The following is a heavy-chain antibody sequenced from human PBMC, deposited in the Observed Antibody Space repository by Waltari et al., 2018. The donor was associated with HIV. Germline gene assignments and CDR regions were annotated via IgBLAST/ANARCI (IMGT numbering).Heavy chain of an antibody. Sequence: QVQLQESGPGLVKPSETLSLTCTVSGGSIRSYYWSWIRQPPGKGLEWIGYIYYSGSTNYNPSLKSRVTISVDTSKNQFSLKLSSVTAADTAVYYCASSRLPDYYDSSGPPSNWGQGTLVTVSS. CDR3: ASSRLPDYYDSSGPPSN. CDR1: GGSIRSYY. V-gene: IGHV4-59*01. CDR2: IYYSGST. D-gene: IGHD3-22*01. J-gene: IGHJ4*02.